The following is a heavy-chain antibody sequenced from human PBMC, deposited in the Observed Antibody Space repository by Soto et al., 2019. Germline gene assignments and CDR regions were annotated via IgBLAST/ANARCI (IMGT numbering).Heavy chain of an antibody. V-gene: IGHV3-33*01. D-gene: IGHD3-10*01. CDR3: ARANGSGSYSHFDY. Sequence: VAVIWYDGSNKYYADSVKGRFTISRDNSKNTLYLQMNSLRAEDTAVYYCARANGSGSYSHFDYWGQGTLVTVSS. CDR2: IWYDGSNK. J-gene: IGHJ4*02.